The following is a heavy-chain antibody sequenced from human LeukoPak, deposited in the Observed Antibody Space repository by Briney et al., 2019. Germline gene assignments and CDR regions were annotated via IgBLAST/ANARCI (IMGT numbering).Heavy chain of an antibody. CDR3: ARDSAFSSYSS. D-gene: IGHD2-15*01. Sequence: GGSLRLSCTASGFTINNNYMSWVRQAPGKGLEWVAIIYSDRSTYYPESVKGRFTISRDDSKNMLLLQMDSLRVEDTAIYYCARDSAFSSYSSWGQGTLVTVSS. CDR1: GFTINNNY. CDR2: IYSDRST. J-gene: IGHJ1*01. V-gene: IGHV3-53*01.